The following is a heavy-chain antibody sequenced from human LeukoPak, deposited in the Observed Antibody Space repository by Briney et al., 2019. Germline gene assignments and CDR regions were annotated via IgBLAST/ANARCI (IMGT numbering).Heavy chain of an antibody. CDR3: ARETSDDYVWGNYRYKHFYYQGLDV. J-gene: IGHJ6*02. CDR1: GYTFTSYY. Sequence: ASVKVSCKASGYTFTSYYILWVRQAPGQGLEWVGRINPSGGSTDYAQKFQDRVTMTRDTSTSTVYMDLNSLNSADTAVYYCARETSDDYVWGNYRYKHFYYQGLDVWGHGTTVTVSS. V-gene: IGHV1-46*01. CDR2: INPSGGST. D-gene: IGHD3-16*02.